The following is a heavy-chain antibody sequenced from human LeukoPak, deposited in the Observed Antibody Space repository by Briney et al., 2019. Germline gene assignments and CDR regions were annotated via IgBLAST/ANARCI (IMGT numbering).Heavy chain of an antibody. J-gene: IGHJ4*02. CDR1: GFIFSNYA. Sequence: GGSLRLSCVVSGFIFSNYAMTWVRQAPGKGLEWVSVISDSGGSTNYADSVKGRFIISRDNSRDTLYLQMNSRRAEDTAVYFCARDSASYGRFDYWGQGTLVTVSS. CDR2: ISDSGGST. CDR3: ARDSASYGRFDY. D-gene: IGHD5-18*01. V-gene: IGHV3-23*01.